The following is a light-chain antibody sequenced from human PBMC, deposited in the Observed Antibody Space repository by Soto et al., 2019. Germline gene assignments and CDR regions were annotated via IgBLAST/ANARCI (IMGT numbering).Light chain of an antibody. CDR1: SSNIGNNF. J-gene: IGLJ2*01. CDR2: SHN. Sequence: QSVLTQPPSTSGTPGQRVTISCSGSSSNIGNNFVFWYQHLPGTAPKLLIYSHNQRPSGVPDRFSCSTSGTSASLAISGLRSEDEADYYCAAWDDSLSGVVFGGGTKLTVL. CDR3: AAWDDSLSGVV. V-gene: IGLV1-47*02.